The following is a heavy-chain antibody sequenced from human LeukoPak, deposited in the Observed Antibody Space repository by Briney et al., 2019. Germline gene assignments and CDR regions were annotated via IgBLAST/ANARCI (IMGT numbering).Heavy chain of an antibody. Sequence: GGSLRLSCAASGFTFSSYGMPWVRQAPGKGLEWVAVIWYDGSNKYYADSVKGRFTISRDNSKNTLYLQMNSLRAEDTAVYYCARSIAAAGLYFDYWGQGTLVTVSS. CDR2: IWYDGSNK. D-gene: IGHD6-13*01. V-gene: IGHV3-33*01. CDR3: ARSIAAAGLYFDY. J-gene: IGHJ4*02. CDR1: GFTFSSYG.